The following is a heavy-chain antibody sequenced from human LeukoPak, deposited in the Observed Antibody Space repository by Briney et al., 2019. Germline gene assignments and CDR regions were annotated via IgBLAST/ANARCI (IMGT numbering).Heavy chain of an antibody. V-gene: IGHV3-21*01. D-gene: IGHD1-26*01. CDR3: ARDRVGAVDY. CDR2: ISSSSSYI. CDR1: GFTFSSYT. Sequence: GGSLRLSCAASGFTFSSYTMNWVRQAPGKGLEWVSSISSSSSYIYYADSVKGRFTISRDNAKNSLYLQMNSLRAEDTAVYYCARDRVGAVDYWGQGTLVTVSS. J-gene: IGHJ4*02.